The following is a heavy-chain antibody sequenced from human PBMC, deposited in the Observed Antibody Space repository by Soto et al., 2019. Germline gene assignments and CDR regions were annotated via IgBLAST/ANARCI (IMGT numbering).Heavy chain of an antibody. V-gene: IGHV3-30*18. CDR1: GFSFSTYG. D-gene: IGHD2-21*02. J-gene: IGHJ6*02. Sequence: PGGSLRLSCAASGFSFSTYGMHWVRQAPGKGLEWVAFISNDGSNKYYADSVKGRFTISRDNSKNTLYLQMNSLRAEDTAVYYCAKGLTEYCGGDCDWSYYGMDVWGQGTTVPVS. CDR3: AKGLTEYCGGDCDWSYYGMDV. CDR2: ISNDGSNK.